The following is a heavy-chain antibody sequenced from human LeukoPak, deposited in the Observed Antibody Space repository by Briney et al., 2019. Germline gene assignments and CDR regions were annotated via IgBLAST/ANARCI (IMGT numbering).Heavy chain of an antibody. CDR1: GGTFSSYA. CDR2: INPNSGGT. J-gene: IGHJ6*02. V-gene: IGHV1-2*02. D-gene: IGHD5-12*01. CDR3: AREWLQLNYYYYGMDV. Sequence: ASVKVSCKASGGTFSSYAISWVRQAPGQGLEWMGWINPNSGGTNYAQKFQGRVTMTRDTSISTAYMELSRLRSDDTAVYYCAREWLQLNYYYYGMDVWGQGTTVTVSS.